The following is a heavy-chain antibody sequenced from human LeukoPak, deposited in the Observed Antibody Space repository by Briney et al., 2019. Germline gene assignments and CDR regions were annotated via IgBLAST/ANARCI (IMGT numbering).Heavy chain of an antibody. V-gene: IGHV3-30*19. D-gene: IGHD3-22*01. Sequence: SGRSLRLSCAASGFTFSSYGMHWVRQAPGKGLEWVAVISYDGSNKYYADSVKGRFTISRDNSKNTLYLQMNSLRAEDTAVYYCARDSRSPYYDSSGHFDYWGQGTLVTVSS. CDR3: ARDSRSPYYDSSGHFDY. J-gene: IGHJ4*02. CDR1: GFTFSSYG. CDR2: ISYDGSNK.